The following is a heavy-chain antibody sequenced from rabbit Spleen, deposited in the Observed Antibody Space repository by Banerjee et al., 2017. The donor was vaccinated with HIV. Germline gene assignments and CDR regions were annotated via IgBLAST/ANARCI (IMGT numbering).Heavy chain of an antibody. D-gene: IGHD1-1*01. Sequence: QEQLEESGGDLVKPEGSLTLTCTASGFSFTSSYWICWVRQAPGKGLELIGCINFGSGGATWYASWAKGRFAISKTSSTTVTLQMTSLTVADTATYFCARDTDTPSNSDRDTRLDLWGQGTLVTVS. CDR2: INFGSGGAT. V-gene: IGHV1S45*01. CDR1: GFSFTSSYW. CDR3: ARDTDTPSNSDRDTRLDL. J-gene: IGHJ3*01.